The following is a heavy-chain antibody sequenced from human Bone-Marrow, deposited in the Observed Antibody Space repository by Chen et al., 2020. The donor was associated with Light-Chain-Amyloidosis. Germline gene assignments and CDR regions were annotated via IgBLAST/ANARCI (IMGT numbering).Heavy chain of an antibody. V-gene: IGHV5-51*01. Sequence: EVQLEQSGPEVKKPGESLKISCKGSGYTFPNYWIGWVRQMPGKGLEWMGVIYPDDSYARDSPSFEGQVTISADKSITTAYLQWRSLKASDTAMYYCARRRDGYNFDYWGQGTLVTVSS. CDR1: GYTFPNYW. CDR3: ARRRDGYNFDY. D-gene: IGHD5-12*01. CDR2: IYPDDSYA. J-gene: IGHJ4*02.